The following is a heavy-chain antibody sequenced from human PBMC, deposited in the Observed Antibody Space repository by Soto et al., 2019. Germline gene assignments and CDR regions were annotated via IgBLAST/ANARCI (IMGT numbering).Heavy chain of an antibody. CDR3: TRWSYSSSWHFDY. D-gene: IGHD6-13*01. CDR2: IRSKANSYAT. V-gene: IGHV3-73*01. Sequence: EVQLVESGGGLVQPGGSLKLSCAASGFTFSVSAMHWVRQTSGTGLEWVGRIRSKANSYATEYAASLKGRFTISRDDSKNTAYLQMTSLESEDTAVYYCTRWSYSSSWHFDYWGQGTLVTVSS. J-gene: IGHJ4*02. CDR1: GFTFSVSA.